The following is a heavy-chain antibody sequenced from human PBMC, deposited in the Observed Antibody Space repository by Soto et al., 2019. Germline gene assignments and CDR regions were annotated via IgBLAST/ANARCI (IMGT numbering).Heavy chain of an antibody. Sequence: SETLSLTCAVSGYSISSGYYRGWLRQPPGKGLEWIGSIYHGGSTYYNPSLNSRVTLSIDMTNIHVSLILNSVTAADTAVYYCVRDRALDSSGHWFDSWGQGTLVTVSS. V-gene: IGHV4-38-2*02. D-gene: IGHD6-19*01. J-gene: IGHJ5*01. CDR1: GYSISSGYY. CDR3: VRDRALDSSGHWFDS. CDR2: IYHGGST.